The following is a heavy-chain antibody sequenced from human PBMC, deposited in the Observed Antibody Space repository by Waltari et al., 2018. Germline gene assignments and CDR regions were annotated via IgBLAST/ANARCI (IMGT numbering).Heavy chain of an antibody. V-gene: IGHV1-69*05. J-gene: IGHJ6*03. Sequence: QVQLVQSGAEVKKPGSSVTVSCKASGGTFSSYAISWVRQAPGQGLEWMGGIIPIFGTANYAQKFQGRVTITTDESTSTAYMELSSLRSEDTDVYYCARETRGGDDYYYYYMDVWGKGTTVTVSS. CDR2: IIPIFGTA. CDR3: ARETRGGDDYYYYYMDV. D-gene: IGHD2-21*02. CDR1: GGTFSSYA.